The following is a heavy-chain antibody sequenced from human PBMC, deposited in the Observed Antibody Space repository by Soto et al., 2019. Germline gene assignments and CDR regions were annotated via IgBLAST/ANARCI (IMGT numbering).Heavy chain of an antibody. D-gene: IGHD4-17*01. CDR1: GGSFSGYY. CDR2: INHSGST. J-gene: IGHJ4*02. V-gene: IGHV4-34*01. CDR3: ARGMTTVHY. Sequence: SETLSLTCAVYGGSFSGYYWSWIRQPPGKGLEWIGEINHSGSTNYNPSLKSRVTISVDTSKNQFSLKLSSVTAADTAVYYCARGMTTVHYWGQGTLVTVSS.